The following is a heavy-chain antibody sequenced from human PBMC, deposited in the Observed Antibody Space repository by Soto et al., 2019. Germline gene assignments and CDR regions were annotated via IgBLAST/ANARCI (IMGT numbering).Heavy chain of an antibody. CDR3: ARMTKWELADAFDI. CDR2: IIPMFGTA. J-gene: IGHJ3*02. V-gene: IGHV1-69*06. CDR1: GGTFSSYA. Sequence: QVQLVQSGAEVKKPGSSVKVSCKASGGTFSSYAITWVRQAPGQGLEWMGGIIPMFGTAKYAQKFQGRVTITADKSTSTAYMEVASLRSEDTAVYSCARMTKWELADAFDIWGQGTMVTVSS. D-gene: IGHD1-26*01.